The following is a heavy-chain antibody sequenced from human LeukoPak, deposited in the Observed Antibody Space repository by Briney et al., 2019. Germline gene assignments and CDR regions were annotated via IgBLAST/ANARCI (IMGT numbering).Heavy chain of an antibody. CDR3: ARDLGYEYSSSSPPGH. D-gene: IGHD6-6*01. CDR2: IKQDGSEK. Sequence: QTGGSLRLSCAASGFTFSSYWMSWVRQAPGKGLEWVANIKQDGSEKYYVDSVKGRFTISRDNAKNTLYLQMNSLRAEDTAVYYCARDLGYEYSSSSPPGHWGQGTLVTVSS. V-gene: IGHV3-7*01. J-gene: IGHJ4*02. CDR1: GFTFSSYW.